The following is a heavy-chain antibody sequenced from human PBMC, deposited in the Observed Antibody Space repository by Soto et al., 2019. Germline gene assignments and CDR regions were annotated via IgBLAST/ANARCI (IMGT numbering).Heavy chain of an antibody. CDR3: ARDRGASHSYYYYYGMDV. V-gene: IGHV1-3*01. D-gene: IGHD1-26*01. CDR1: GYTFTSYA. CDR2: INAGNGNT. Sequence: QVQLVQSGAEVKKPGASVKVSCKASGYTFTSYAMHWVRQAPGQRLEWMGWINAGNGNTKYSQKFQGRVTITRDTSASKAYMELSSLRSEDTAVYYCARDRGASHSYYYYYGMDVWGQGTTVTVSS. J-gene: IGHJ6*02.